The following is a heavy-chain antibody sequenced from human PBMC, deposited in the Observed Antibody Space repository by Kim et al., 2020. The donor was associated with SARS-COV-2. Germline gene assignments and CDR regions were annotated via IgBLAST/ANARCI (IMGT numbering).Heavy chain of an antibody. J-gene: IGHJ6*02. D-gene: IGHD2-2*01. V-gene: IGHV3-23*05. CDR3: AKLMTTSCYSAMDV. Sequence: ADSVGGRFTISRDNAMNTLSLQMNSLRADDTAVYYCAKLMTTSCYSAMDVWGQGTTVTVSS.